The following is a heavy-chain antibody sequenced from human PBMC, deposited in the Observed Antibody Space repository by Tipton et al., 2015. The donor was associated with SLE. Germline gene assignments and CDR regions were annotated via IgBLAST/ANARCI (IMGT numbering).Heavy chain of an antibody. CDR2: IYYSGST. Sequence: TLSLTCTVSGGSISSHYWSWIRQPPGKGLEWIGYIYYSGSTNYNPSLKSRVTISVDMSKNQVSLKLSSVTAADTAVYYCAREAEVYGLDVWGQGTTVTVSS. V-gene: IGHV4-59*11. CDR1: GGSISSHY. CDR3: AREAEVYGLDV. J-gene: IGHJ6*02.